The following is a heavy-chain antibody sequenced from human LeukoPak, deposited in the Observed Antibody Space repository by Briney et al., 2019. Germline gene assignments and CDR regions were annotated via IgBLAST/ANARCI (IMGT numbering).Heavy chain of an antibody. CDR3: AREGSSSWYNYYYYMDV. CDR1: GYTFTSYG. J-gene: IGHJ6*03. Sequence: ASVKVSCKASGYTFTSYGISCVRQAPGQGLEWMGWISAYNGNTNYAQKLQGRVTMTTDTSTSTAYMELRSLRSDDTAVYYCAREGSSSWYNYYYYMDVWGKGTTVTVPS. CDR2: ISAYNGNT. D-gene: IGHD6-13*01. V-gene: IGHV1-18*01.